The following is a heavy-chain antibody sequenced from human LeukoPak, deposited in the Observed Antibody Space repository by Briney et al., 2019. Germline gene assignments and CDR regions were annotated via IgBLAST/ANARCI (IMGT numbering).Heavy chain of an antibody. CDR3: ARLTGGDCYRDFSDY. J-gene: IGHJ4*02. V-gene: IGHV3-74*01. CDR2: INPDGSTT. CDR1: GFTLSSYW. Sequence: GGSLRLSCAASGFTLSSYWMHWVRQVPGKGLVWVSRINPDGSTTTYADSVKGRFTISRDNAKNTLYLQTNSLKAEDTAIYYCARLTGGDCYRDFSDYWGQGTLVAVSS. D-gene: IGHD2-21*01.